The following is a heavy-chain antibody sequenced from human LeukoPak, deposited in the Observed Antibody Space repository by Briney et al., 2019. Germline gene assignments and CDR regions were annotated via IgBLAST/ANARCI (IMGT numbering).Heavy chain of an antibody. J-gene: IGHJ4*02. D-gene: IGHD5-12*01. CDR3: ARGLLDHSGYRTTYFDY. CDR1: GGSFSGYY. V-gene: IGHV4-34*01. CDR2: INHSGST. Sequence: PSETLSLTCAVYGGSFSGYYWSWIRQPPGKGLEWIGEINHSGSTNYNPSLKSRVTISVDTSMNQFSLKLSSVTAADTAVYYCARGLLDHSGYRTTYFDYWGQGTLVTVSS.